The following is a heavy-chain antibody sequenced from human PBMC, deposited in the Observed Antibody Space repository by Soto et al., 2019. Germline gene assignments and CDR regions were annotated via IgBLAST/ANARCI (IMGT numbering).Heavy chain of an antibody. D-gene: IGHD3-16*01. CDR3: ARELRLHYYYGMDV. V-gene: IGHV1-2*04. Sequence: ASVKVSCKASGYTFTDYYLHWVRQAPGQGLEWMGWINPNSGGTNYAQQFQGWVTMTRDTSVSTAYVELTRLRSDDTAVYYCARELRLHYYYGMDVWGQGTTVTVSS. J-gene: IGHJ6*02. CDR1: GYTFTDYY. CDR2: INPNSGGT.